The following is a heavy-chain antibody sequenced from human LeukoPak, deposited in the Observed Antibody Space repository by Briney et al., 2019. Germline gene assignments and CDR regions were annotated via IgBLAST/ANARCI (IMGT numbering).Heavy chain of an antibody. V-gene: IGHV3-74*03. CDR2: INSDGSTT. CDR1: GFTFSNYW. J-gene: IGHJ4*02. Sequence: GGSLRLSCAASGFTFSNYWMHWVRPAPGKGLVWVSRINSDGSTTTHADSVKGRFTISRDNAKSTLSLQMNSLRAEDTAVYYCAGGYDSGFDYWGQGTLVTVSS. D-gene: IGHD5-12*01. CDR3: AGGYDSGFDY.